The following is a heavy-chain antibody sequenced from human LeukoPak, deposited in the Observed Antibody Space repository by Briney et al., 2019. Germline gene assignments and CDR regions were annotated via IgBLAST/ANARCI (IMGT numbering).Heavy chain of an antibody. CDR2: IYYSGST. Sequence: SETLSHTCTVSGGSISSYYWSWIRQPPGKGLEWIGYIYYSGSTNYNPSLKSRVTISVDTSKNQFSLKLSSVTAADTAVYYCARERGIAVAGAPDYWGQGTLVTVSS. J-gene: IGHJ4*02. V-gene: IGHV4-59*01. CDR3: ARERGIAVAGAPDY. CDR1: GGSISSYY. D-gene: IGHD6-19*01.